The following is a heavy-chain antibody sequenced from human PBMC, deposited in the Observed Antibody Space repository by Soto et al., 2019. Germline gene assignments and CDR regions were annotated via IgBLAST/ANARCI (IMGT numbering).Heavy chain of an antibody. J-gene: IGHJ6*02. CDR1: GFTFTSSA. Sequence: QMQLVQSGPEVKKPVTSVKLSCKASGFTFTSSAVQWVRLARGQRLELIGWIVVGSGNTNTSQKFPERDTIIRDKSKSTAYMELSSARSEDTDVYYCAGTLDSSSGSGDYGMDVWGQGTTVTVSS. CDR3: AGTLDSSSGSGDYGMDV. CDR2: IVVGSGNT. V-gene: IGHV1-58*01. D-gene: IGHD3-10*01.